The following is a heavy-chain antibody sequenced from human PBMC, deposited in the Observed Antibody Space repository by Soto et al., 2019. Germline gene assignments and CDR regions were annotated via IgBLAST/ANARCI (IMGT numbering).Heavy chain of an antibody. J-gene: IGHJ5*02. D-gene: IGHD3-22*01. CDR3: ARQRGWYDSSGYYNWFDP. CDR1: GGSISSYY. CDR2: IYYSGST. V-gene: IGHV4-59*08. Sequence: SETLSLTCTVSGGSISSYYWSWIRQPPGKGLEWIGYIYYSGSTNYNPSLKSRVTISVDTSKNQFSLKLSSVTAADTAVYYCARQRGWYDSSGYYNWFDPWGQGTLVTVSS.